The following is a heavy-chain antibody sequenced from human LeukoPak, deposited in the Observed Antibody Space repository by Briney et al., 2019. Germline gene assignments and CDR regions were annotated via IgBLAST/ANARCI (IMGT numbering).Heavy chain of an antibody. CDR3: ASRSSSGYDYFDY. V-gene: IGHV3-48*02. Sequence: GSLRLSCAASGFTFSSYSMNWVRQAPGKGLEWVSYISSSSTTIYYADSVKGRFTISRDNAKNSLYLQMNSLRDEDTAVYYCASRSSSGYDYFDYWGQGTLVTVSS. J-gene: IGHJ4*02. CDR2: ISSSSTTI. D-gene: IGHD3-22*01. CDR1: GFTFSSYS.